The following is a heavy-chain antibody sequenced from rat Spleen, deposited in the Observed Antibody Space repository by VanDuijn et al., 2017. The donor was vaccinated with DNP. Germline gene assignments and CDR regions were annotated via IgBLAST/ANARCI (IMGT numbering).Heavy chain of an antibody. Sequence: QVQLKESGPGLVQPSQTLSLTCTVAGFSLTSYNVHWVRQPPGKGLEWMGVIWKHGATRYNSALKSRLSFSKATSKSQVFLKMNSLQTEDTAIYFCTREDYSNYIYSFAYWGQGTLVTVSS. CDR2: IWKHGAT. CDR1: GFSLTSYN. J-gene: IGHJ3*01. D-gene: IGHD1-2*01. CDR3: TREDYSNYIYSFAY. V-gene: IGHV2-41*01.